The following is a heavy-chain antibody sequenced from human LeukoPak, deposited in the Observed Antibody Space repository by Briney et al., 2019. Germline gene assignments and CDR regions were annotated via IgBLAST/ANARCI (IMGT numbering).Heavy chain of an antibody. CDR2: IIPILGIA. CDR1: GGTFSNYA. CDR3: ARGPTTVYYGMDV. J-gene: IGHJ6*02. D-gene: IGHD1-26*01. Sequence: ASVKVSCKASGGTFSNYAISWVRQAPGQGLEWMGRIIPILGIANYAQKFQGRVTITADKSTSTAYMELSSLRSEDTAVYYCARGPTTVYYGMDVWGQGTTVTVSS. V-gene: IGHV1-69*04.